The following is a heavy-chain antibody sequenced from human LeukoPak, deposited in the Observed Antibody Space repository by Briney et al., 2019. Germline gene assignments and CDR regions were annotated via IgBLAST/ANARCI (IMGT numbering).Heavy chain of an antibody. J-gene: IGHJ6*03. CDR3: ATLEGNYYGSGSYPYYYYMDV. Sequence: GGSLRLSCAASGFTFSSYGMSWVRQAPGKGLEWVSAISGSGGSTYYADSVKGRFTISRDNSKNTLYLQMNSLRAEDTAVYYCATLEGNYYGSGSYPYYYYMDVWGKGTTVTISS. D-gene: IGHD3-10*01. CDR2: ISGSGGST. V-gene: IGHV3-23*01. CDR1: GFTFSSYG.